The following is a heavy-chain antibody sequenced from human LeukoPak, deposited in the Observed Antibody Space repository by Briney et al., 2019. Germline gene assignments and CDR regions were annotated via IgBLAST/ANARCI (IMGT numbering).Heavy chain of an antibody. CDR3: ASARLYSSSWYCYFDY. D-gene: IGHD6-13*01. V-gene: IGHV3-48*03. CDR2: ISSGGTTI. Sequence: PGGSLRLSCAASGFTFSSYAMSWVRQAPGKGLEWVSYISSGGTTIYYADSVKGRFTISRDNAKNSLYLQMNNLGAEDTAVYYCASARLYSSSWYCYFDYWGRGTLVTVSS. CDR1: GFTFSSYA. J-gene: IGHJ4*02.